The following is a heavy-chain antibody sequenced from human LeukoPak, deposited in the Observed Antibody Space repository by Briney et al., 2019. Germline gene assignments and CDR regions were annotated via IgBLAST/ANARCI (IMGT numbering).Heavy chain of an antibody. CDR2: IYYSGST. CDR1: GGSISSGDYY. CDR3: VRVWYQLLAGWFDP. D-gene: IGHD2-2*01. Sequence: PSQTLSLTCTVSGGSISSGDYYWSWIRQPPGKGLEWIGYIYYSGSTYYNPSLKSRVTISVDTSKNQFSLKLSSVTAADTAVYYCVRVWYQLLAGWFDPWGQGTLVTVSS. V-gene: IGHV4-30-4*08. J-gene: IGHJ5*02.